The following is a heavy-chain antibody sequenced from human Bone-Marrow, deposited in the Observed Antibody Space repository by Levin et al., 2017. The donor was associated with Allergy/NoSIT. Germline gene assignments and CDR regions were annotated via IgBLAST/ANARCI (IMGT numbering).Heavy chain of an antibody. CDR3: ARDRAASAVAGPYYFDY. Sequence: AGGSLRLSCAASGFTFSSNSMNWVRQAPGKGLEWVSSISSRRNYIYYADSVKGRFTISRDNAKHSLYLQMNSLRVDDTAVYYCARDRAASAVAGPYYFDYWGQGTLVTVSS. CDR2: ISSRRNYI. CDR1: GFTFSSNS. D-gene: IGHD6-19*01. J-gene: IGHJ4*02. V-gene: IGHV3-21*04.